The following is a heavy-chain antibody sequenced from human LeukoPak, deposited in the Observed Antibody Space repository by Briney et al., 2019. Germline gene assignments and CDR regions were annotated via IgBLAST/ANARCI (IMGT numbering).Heavy chain of an antibody. CDR3: ARDRDDPWHSSSWHYGMDV. D-gene: IGHD6-13*01. V-gene: IGHV3-7*01. Sequence: DPGGSLRLSCAASGFTFSRCWMSLVRQAPGKGLEWVANIKQDGSEKYYVDCVEGRFSISRDNAKNSLYLQMNSLTAEDTAVYYCARDRDDPWHSSSWHYGMDVWGQGTTVTVSS. J-gene: IGHJ6*02. CDR2: IKQDGSEK. CDR1: GFTFSRCW.